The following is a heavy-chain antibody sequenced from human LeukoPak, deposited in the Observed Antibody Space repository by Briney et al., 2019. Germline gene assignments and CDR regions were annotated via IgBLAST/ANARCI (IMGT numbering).Heavy chain of an antibody. Sequence: PSETLSLTCTVSGGSISGGDYYWSSIRQPPGKGLEWIGYIYYSGRTYSNPSLNSRVTISVDTSKNQFSLQLSSVTAADTAVYYCARHSKQQLAILSNWFDPWGQGTLVTVSS. CDR3: ARHSKQQLAILSNWFDP. J-gene: IGHJ5*02. D-gene: IGHD6-13*01. V-gene: IGHV4-30-4*08. CDR1: GGSISGGDYY. CDR2: IYYSGRT.